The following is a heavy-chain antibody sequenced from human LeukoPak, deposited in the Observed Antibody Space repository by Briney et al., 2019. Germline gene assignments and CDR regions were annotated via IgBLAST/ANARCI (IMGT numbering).Heavy chain of an antibody. Sequence: ASVKVSCKASGYTFTSYGISWVRQAPGQGLEWMGWISAYNGNTNYAQKLHGRVTMTTDTSTSTACMELRSLRSDDTDVYYCARDRGDFWSGYYGSPGYWGQGTLVTVSS. CDR1: GYTFTSYG. CDR3: ARDRGDFWSGYYGSPGY. J-gene: IGHJ4*02. CDR2: ISAYNGNT. D-gene: IGHD3-3*01. V-gene: IGHV1-18*01.